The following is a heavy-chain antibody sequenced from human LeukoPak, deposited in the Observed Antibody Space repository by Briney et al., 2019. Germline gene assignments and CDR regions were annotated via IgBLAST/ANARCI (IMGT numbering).Heavy chain of an antibody. Sequence: GGSLRLSCAASGFTFSSYWMSWVRQAPGKGLEWVANIKQDGSEKYYVDSVRGRFTISRDNAKNSLYLQMNSLRAEDTAVYYCARRGYYYDSSDYYYPRWGKGTLVTVSS. J-gene: IGHJ4*02. D-gene: IGHD3-22*01. CDR2: IKQDGSEK. CDR3: ARRGYYYDSSDYYYPR. CDR1: GFTFSSYW. V-gene: IGHV3-7*01.